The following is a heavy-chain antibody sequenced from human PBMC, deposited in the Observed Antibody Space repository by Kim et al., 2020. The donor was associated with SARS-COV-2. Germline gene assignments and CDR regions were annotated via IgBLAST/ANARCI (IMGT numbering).Heavy chain of an antibody. J-gene: IGHJ4*02. CDR3: ARDHHYDFWSGYFDY. CDR2: IWYDGSNK. V-gene: IGHV3-33*01. D-gene: IGHD3-3*01. CDR1: GFTFSSYG. Sequence: GGSLRLSCAASGFTFSSYGMHWVRQAPGKGLEWVAVIWYDGSNKYYADSVKGRFTISRDNSKNTLYLQMNSLRAEDTAVYYCARDHHYDFWSGYFDYWGQGTLVTVSS.